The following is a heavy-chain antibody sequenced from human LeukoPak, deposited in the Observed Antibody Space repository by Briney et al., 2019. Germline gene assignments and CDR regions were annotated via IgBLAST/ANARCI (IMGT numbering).Heavy chain of an antibody. Sequence: PSETLSLTRTVSGGSISSYYWSWLRQPPGKGLEWIGYIYYSGSTNYNPSLKSRVTISVDTSKIQFSLKLSSVTAADTAVYYCARGVGVVVINLWGQGTLVTVSS. D-gene: IGHD3-22*01. CDR1: GGSISSYY. CDR2: IYYSGST. V-gene: IGHV4-59*01. J-gene: IGHJ5*02. CDR3: ARGVGVVVINL.